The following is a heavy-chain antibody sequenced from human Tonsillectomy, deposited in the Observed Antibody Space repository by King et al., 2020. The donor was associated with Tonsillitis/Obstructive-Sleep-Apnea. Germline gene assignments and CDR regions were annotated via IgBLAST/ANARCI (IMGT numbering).Heavy chain of an antibody. J-gene: IGHJ4*02. CDR2: INTNTGNP. D-gene: IGHD6-19*01. V-gene: IGHV7-4-1*01. CDR1: GYTFTSYA. Sequence: QLVQSGSELKKPGASVKVSCKASGYTFTSYAMNWVRQAPGQGLEWMGWINTNTGNPTYAQGFTGRFVFSLDTSVSTAYLQIRSLKSEDTAVYYCARGSQWLVPYYFDYWGQGTLVTVSS. CDR3: ARGSQWLVPYYFDY.